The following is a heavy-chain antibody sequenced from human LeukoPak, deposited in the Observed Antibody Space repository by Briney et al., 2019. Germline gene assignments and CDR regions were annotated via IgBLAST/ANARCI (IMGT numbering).Heavy chain of an antibody. J-gene: IGHJ4*02. CDR2: ISSSSSYI. D-gene: IGHD2-15*01. CDR3: ARDGGYCSGGSCYRVDY. V-gene: IGHV3-21*04. CDR1: GFTFSSYS. Sequence: GGSLRLSCAASGFTFSSYSMNWVRQAPGKGLEWVSSISSSSSYIYYADSVKGRFTISRHNSKNTLYLQMNSLRAEDTAVYYCARDGGYCSGGSCYRVDYWGQGTLVTVSS.